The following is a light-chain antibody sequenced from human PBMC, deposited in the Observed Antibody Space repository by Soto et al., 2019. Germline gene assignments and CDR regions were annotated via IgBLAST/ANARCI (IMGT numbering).Light chain of an antibody. CDR3: QQYTNWPPWT. CDR1: QNIRNN. CDR2: GAS. V-gene: IGKV3-15*01. Sequence: EVVMTQSPASLSVSPGERATLSCRASQNIRNNLAWYQQKPGQSPRLLISGASTREPGIPGRFSGSGSGTEFTLIISSLQSEDFAIYYCQQYTNWPPWTFGQGTKV. J-gene: IGKJ1*01.